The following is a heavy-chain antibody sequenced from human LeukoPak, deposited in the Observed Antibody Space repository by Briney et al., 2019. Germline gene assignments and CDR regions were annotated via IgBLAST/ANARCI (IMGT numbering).Heavy chain of an antibody. V-gene: IGHV3-30*02. CDR2: IRYDGSNE. D-gene: IGHD3-10*01. CDR3: ARAVYGSGSYPGGAFDI. CDR1: GFTFSSYG. J-gene: IGHJ3*02. Sequence: GGSLRLSCAASGFTFSSYGMHWVRQAPGKGLEWVSFIRYDGSNEYYADSVRGRFTISRDNSKNTLYLQMNSLRSEDTAVYYCARAVYGSGSYPGGAFDIWGQGTMVTVSS.